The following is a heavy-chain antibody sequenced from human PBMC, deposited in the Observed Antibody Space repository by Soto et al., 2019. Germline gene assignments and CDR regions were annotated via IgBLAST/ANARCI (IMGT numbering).Heavy chain of an antibody. CDR3: ARNDDGGSRL. D-gene: IGHD3-16*01. V-gene: IGHV3-21*01. Sequence: EVQLVESGGGLVKPGGSLRLSCVASGFTFTSYSMNWVRQAPGKGLEWVSSISDGSDYIVYADSMKGRFTISRDNAKNSLYLEMNSLRAEDTAVYFCARNDDGGSRLWGQGTLVTVSS. J-gene: IGHJ4*02. CDR1: GFTFTSYS. CDR2: ISDGSDYI.